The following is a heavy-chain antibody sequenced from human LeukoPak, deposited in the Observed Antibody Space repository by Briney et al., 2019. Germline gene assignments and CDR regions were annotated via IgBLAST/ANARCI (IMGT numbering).Heavy chain of an antibody. CDR2: MNPNSGNT. CDR3: ARGPIVGATQFDY. V-gene: IGHV1-8*03. Sequence: ASVKVSCKASGYTFTTYDINWVRQAPGQGLEWLGWMNPNSGNTGYAQKFQGRVTITRNTSINTAYMELSSLKSEDTAVYYCARGPIVGATQFDYWGQGSLVTVSS. J-gene: IGHJ4*02. D-gene: IGHD1-26*01. CDR1: GYTFTTYD.